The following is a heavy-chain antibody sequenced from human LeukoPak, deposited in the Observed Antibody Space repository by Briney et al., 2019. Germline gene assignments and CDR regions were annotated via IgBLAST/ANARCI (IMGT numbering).Heavy chain of an antibody. D-gene: IGHD1-26*01. V-gene: IGHV1-69*05. CDR1: GGTFSSYA. Sequence: SVKVSCKASGGTFSSYAISWVRQAPGQRLEWMGGIIPIFGTANYAQKFQGRVTMTRDTSTSTVYMELSSLRSEDTAVYYCARGGSQDAFDIWGQGTMVTVSS. J-gene: IGHJ3*02. CDR3: ARGGSQDAFDI. CDR2: IIPIFGTA.